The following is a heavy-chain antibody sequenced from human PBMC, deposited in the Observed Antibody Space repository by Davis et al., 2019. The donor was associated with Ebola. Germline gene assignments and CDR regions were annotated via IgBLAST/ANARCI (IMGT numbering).Heavy chain of an antibody. Sequence: SETLSLTCTVSGASISSRSYYWGWIRQPPGKGLEWVGSFSYGDNTHYYNPSLRSRVTISVDTSKNQFSLKLSSVTAADTAVYYCVADSSGWYYFDYWGQGTLVTVSS. CDR2: FSYGDNT. J-gene: IGHJ4*02. V-gene: IGHV4-39*01. D-gene: IGHD6-19*01. CDR3: VADSSGWYYFDY. CDR1: GASISSRSYY.